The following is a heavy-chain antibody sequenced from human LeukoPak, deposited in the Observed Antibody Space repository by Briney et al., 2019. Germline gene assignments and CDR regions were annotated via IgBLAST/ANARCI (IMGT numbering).Heavy chain of an antibody. J-gene: IGHJ4*02. D-gene: IGHD1-26*01. CDR1: GFTVSSNY. CDR3: ARASGIDYTDMVDS. Sequence: GGSLRLSCAASGFTVSSNYMSWVRQPPGKGLEWVSFIYTGDRTNYADSVKGRTVSRDSSKNTLYLQMNSLRGEDTAVYYCARASGIDYTDMVDSWGQGTLVTVSA. CDR2: IYTGDRT. V-gene: IGHV3-53*01.